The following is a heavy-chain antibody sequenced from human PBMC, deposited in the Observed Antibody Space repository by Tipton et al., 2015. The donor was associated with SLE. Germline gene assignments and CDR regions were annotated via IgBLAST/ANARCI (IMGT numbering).Heavy chain of an antibody. CDR3: ARGGTYYRQRLDY. J-gene: IGHJ4*02. CDR1: GVSISIYSYY. D-gene: IGHD3-10*01. CDR2: VYTSGSP. Sequence: TLSLTCTVSGVSISIYSYYWNWIRQPAGKGLEWMGRVYTSGSPYYNHSLESRVDMSMAKSKHQFSLKLTAVTAADTAVYYCARGGTYYRQRLDYWGQGTLVTVSS. V-gene: IGHV4-61*02.